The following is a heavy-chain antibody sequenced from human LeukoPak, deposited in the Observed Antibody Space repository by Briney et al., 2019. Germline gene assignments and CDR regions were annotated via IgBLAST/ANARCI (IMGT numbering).Heavy chain of an antibody. Sequence: GTSLRLSCVVSGFTIGNYGMHWVRQAPDKGLEWVAMISHDGGSEHYGDSVKGRFTISRDISKNTLYLHMSSLRVEDTAVYYCAKDRGSSGWYNWFDPWGQGTLVTVSS. CDR1: GFTIGNYG. J-gene: IGHJ5*02. CDR3: AKDRGSSGWYNWFDP. CDR2: ISHDGGSE. D-gene: IGHD6-19*01. V-gene: IGHV3-30*18.